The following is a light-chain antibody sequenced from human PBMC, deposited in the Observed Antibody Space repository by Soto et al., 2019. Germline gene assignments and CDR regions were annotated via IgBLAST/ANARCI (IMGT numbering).Light chain of an antibody. CDR1: QSLVYSDGDTY. CDR3: QKYTSAPLT. Sequence: FVMPQSPLSLTVTLGHPASISFRSSQSLVYSDGDTYLNWFPQRLGQSPRPLVYTVSNRASGVPDRFSGSGSGTDFTLRISRVEAEDVATYYCQKYTSAPLTFGGGTMLDIK. J-gene: IGKJ4*01. V-gene: IGKV2-30*01. CDR2: TVS.